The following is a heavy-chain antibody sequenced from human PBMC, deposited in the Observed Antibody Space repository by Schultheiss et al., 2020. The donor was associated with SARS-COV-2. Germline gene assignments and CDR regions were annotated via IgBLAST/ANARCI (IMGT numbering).Heavy chain of an antibody. V-gene: IGHV3-11*06. CDR1: GFTFSDYY. Sequence: GESLKISCAASGFTFSDYYMSWIRQAPGKGLEWVSYISSSSSYTNYADSVKGRFTISRDNAKNTLYLQMNSLRAEDTAVYYCAREETTVTTYNYYGMDVWGQGTAVTVSS. CDR2: ISSSSSYT. CDR3: AREETTVTTYNYYGMDV. D-gene: IGHD4-17*01. J-gene: IGHJ6*02.